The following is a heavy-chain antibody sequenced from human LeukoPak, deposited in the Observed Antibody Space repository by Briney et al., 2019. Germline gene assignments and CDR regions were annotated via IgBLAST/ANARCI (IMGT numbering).Heavy chain of an antibody. Sequence: ASVKVSCKASGYTFSTYGISRLRQAPGQGLEWMGCISASNGNTNYAQKFQGRVTMTTDTSTSTLYMEVRSLRSDDTAVYYCARDNGYKSVDYWGQGTLVTVSS. CDR1: GYTFSTYG. V-gene: IGHV1-18*01. D-gene: IGHD1-14*01. CDR3: ARDNGYKSVDY. J-gene: IGHJ4*02. CDR2: ISASNGNT.